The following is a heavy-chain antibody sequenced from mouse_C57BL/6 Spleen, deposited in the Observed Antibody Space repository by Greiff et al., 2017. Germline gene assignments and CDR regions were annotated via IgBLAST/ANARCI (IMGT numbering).Heavy chain of an antibody. Sequence: EVHLVESGPGLVKPSQSLSLTCSVTGYSITSGYYWNWIRQFPGNKLEWMGYISYDGSNNYNPSLKNRISITRDTSKNQFFLKLNSVTTEDTATYYCARDYYGNYLYWGQGTLVTVSA. CDR3: ARDYYGNYLY. D-gene: IGHD2-1*01. V-gene: IGHV3-6*01. J-gene: IGHJ3*01. CDR1: GYSITSGYY. CDR2: ISYDGSN.